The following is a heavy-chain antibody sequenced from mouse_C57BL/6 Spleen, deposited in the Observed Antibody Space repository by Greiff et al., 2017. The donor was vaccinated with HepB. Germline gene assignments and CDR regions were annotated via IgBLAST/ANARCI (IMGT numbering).Heavy chain of an antibody. J-gene: IGHJ2*01. CDR1: GFTFSDYG. D-gene: IGHD4-1*02. Sequence: EVNVVESGGGLVKPGGSLKLSCAASGFTFSDYGMHWVRQAPEKGLEWVAYISSGSSSIYYADTVKGRFTISRDNAKHTLFLQMTSLRSEDTAMYYCATTGANYCDYWGQGTTLTVSS. CDR3: ATTGANYCDY. V-gene: IGHV5-17*01. CDR2: ISSGSSSI.